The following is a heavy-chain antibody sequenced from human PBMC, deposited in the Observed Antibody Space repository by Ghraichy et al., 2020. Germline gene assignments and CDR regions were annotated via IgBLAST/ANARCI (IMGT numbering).Heavy chain of an antibody. D-gene: IGHD6-19*01. Sequence: SETLSLNCTVSGGSISSYYWSWIRQPAGKGLEWIGHIYTSGGTAYNPSLRSRVTMSVDTSKKQFSLKLTSVTAADTAVYYCARVKGYSSGWDGLAYWGQGILVTVSS. CDR1: GGSISSYY. CDR2: IYTSGGT. CDR3: ARVKGYSSGWDGLAY. J-gene: IGHJ4*02. V-gene: IGHV4-4*07.